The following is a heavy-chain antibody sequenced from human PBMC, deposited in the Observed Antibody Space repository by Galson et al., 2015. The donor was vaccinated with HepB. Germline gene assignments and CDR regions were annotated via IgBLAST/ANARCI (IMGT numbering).Heavy chain of an antibody. Sequence: SETLSLTCTVSGGSVSSGSYYWSWIRQPPGKGLEWIGYIYYSGSTNYNPSLKSRVTISVDTSKNQFSLKLSSVTAADTAVYYCARIVVVPAARESSSTFWFDPWGQGTLVTVSS. CDR1: GGSVSSGSYY. D-gene: IGHD2-2*01. CDR3: ARIVVVPAARESSSTFWFDP. CDR2: IYYSGST. J-gene: IGHJ5*02. V-gene: IGHV4-61*01.